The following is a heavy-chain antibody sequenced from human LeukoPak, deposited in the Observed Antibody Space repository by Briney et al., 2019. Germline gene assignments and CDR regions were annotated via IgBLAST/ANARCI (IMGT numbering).Heavy chain of an antibody. CDR1: GFTVSSSY. Sequence: PGGPLRLSCAASGFTVSSSYMSWVRQAPGKGLEWISIIYHSGSTNYADSVKGRFTISRDNSKNTLFLQMNSLRAEDTAVYYCARRRLTSGSIDSWGQGTLVTVAS. CDR3: ARRRLTSGSIDS. CDR2: IYHSGST. J-gene: IGHJ4*02. V-gene: IGHV3-53*01.